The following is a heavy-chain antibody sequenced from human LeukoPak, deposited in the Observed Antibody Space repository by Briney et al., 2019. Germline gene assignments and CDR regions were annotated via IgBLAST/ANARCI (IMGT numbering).Heavy chain of an antibody. Sequence: SETLSLTCAVYGGSFSGYYWSWIRQPPGKGLEWIGEINHSGSTNYNPSLKSRVTISVDTSKNQFSLKLSSVTAADTAVYYCARTTEGYCRSTSCYGFYYSYYMDVWGKGTTVTISS. CDR1: GGSFSGYY. CDR2: INHSGST. CDR3: ARTTEGYCRSTSCYGFYYSYYMDV. V-gene: IGHV4-34*01. J-gene: IGHJ6*03. D-gene: IGHD2-2*01.